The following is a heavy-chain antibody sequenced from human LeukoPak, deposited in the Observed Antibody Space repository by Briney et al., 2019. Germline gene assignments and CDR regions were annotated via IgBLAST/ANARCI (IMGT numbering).Heavy chain of an antibody. Sequence: ETLSLTCTVSGGSMINYYWSWIRQPPGKGLEWIGYIYYSGSTNYNPSLKSRVTISVDTSKNKFSLKLRSVTAADTAVYYCARVCGGDCYPLGFDPWGQGTLVTVSS. CDR1: GGSMINYY. V-gene: IGHV4-59*01. J-gene: IGHJ5*02. D-gene: IGHD2-21*02. CDR3: ARVCGGDCYPLGFDP. CDR2: IYYSGST.